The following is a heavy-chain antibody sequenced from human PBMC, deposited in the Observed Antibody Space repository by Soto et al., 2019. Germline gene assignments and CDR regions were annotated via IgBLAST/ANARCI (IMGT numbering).Heavy chain of an antibody. J-gene: IGHJ6*02. CDR1: GYTFTTYA. Sequence: QVQLVQSGAEVKKPGASVKVSCKASGYTFTTYALHWVRQAPGQRPEWMGWINPASGHTKYSKKFQDRVTITRDTSASTGYMELSSLRSEDTAVYYCGRSVVGAPGELLYNAMDVWGQGTTVTVSS. V-gene: IGHV1-3*01. CDR3: GRSVVGAPGELLYNAMDV. CDR2: INPASGHT. D-gene: IGHD1-7*01.